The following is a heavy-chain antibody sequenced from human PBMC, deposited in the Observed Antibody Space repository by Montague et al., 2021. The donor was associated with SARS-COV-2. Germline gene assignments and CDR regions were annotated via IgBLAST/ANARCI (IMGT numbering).Heavy chain of an antibody. J-gene: IGHJ4*02. V-gene: IGHV1-24*01. Sequence: SVKVSCKVSGYTLTELSMHWVRQAPGKGLEWLGGFDPEDGETIYAQKFQGRVTMTEDTSTDTAYMELSSLRSEDTAVYYCVTSNPMVRGGSIDYWGQGTLVTDSS. CDR2: FDPEDGET. D-gene: IGHD3-10*01. CDR3: VTSNPMVRGGSIDY. CDR1: GYTLTELS.